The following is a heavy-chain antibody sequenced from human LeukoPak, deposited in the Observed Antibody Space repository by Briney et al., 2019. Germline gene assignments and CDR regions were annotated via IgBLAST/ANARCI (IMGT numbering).Heavy chain of an antibody. V-gene: IGHV4-59*01. Sequence: ETLSLTCTVSAGSFSGYYWSWIRQPPGKGLEWIGYIYYSGSTNYNPSLEGRVTISVYTSNNQFSLQLSSVTPADTAVYYCARDSHLGSGWFNFDYWGQGTLVTVSS. D-gene: IGHD6-19*01. CDR1: AGSFSGYY. CDR3: ARDSHLGSGWFNFDY. J-gene: IGHJ4*02. CDR2: IYYSGST.